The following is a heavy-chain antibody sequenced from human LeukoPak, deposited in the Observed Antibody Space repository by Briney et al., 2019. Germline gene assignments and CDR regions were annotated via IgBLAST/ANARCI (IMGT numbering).Heavy chain of an antibody. V-gene: IGHV1-3*01. CDR1: GYTFTRYA. CDR3: ARGYYDILTGYSRTWSDP. J-gene: IGHJ5*02. Sequence: ASVKVSCKASGYTFTRYALHWVRQAPGQRLECMGWINGGNGNTKYSQKLQGRVNITRDTSASTAYMELSSLRSEDTAVYYCARGYYDILTGYSRTWSDPWGQGTLVTVSS. CDR2: INGGNGNT. D-gene: IGHD3-9*01.